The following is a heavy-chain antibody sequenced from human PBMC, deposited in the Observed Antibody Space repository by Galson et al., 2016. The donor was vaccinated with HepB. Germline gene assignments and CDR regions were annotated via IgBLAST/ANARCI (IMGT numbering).Heavy chain of an antibody. Sequence: SVKVSCKASGYTFSTSGITWVRQAPGQGLEWMGWISVYNGNTNYAQNLQGRLTMTTDTCTSSAYMELRSLRSDDTAVYYCAKSDYYGSAGEYDFWGQGTLVTVSS. CDR1: GYTFSTSG. V-gene: IGHV1-18*01. J-gene: IGHJ4*02. D-gene: IGHD3-10*01. CDR3: AKSDYYGSAGEYDF. CDR2: ISVYNGNT.